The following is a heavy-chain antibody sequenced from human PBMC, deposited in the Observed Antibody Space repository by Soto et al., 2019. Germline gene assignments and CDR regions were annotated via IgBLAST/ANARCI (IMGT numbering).Heavy chain of an antibody. CDR1: XXSFSGXX. Sequence: QVQLQQWGAGPLRPLETLSLTCGXXXXSFSGXXXXXXXXXXXXXXXRIGEINDRGSINYNPSLKSRVSISVDTSKNHYSLNLRSVTAADTAVYYCARESHDILTGPPWVWYFDLWGRGTLVTVSS. V-gene: IGHV4-34*01. CDR2: INDRGSI. D-gene: IGHD3-9*01. CDR3: ARESHDILTGPPWVWYFDL. J-gene: IGHJ2*01.